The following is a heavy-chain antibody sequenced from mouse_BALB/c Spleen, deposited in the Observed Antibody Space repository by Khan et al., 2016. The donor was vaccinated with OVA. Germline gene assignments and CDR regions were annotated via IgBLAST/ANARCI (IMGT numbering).Heavy chain of an antibody. Sequence: EVELVESGPGLVKPSQSLSLTCTVTGYSITSDYAWNWIRQFPGNKLEWMGHISYSGNTKYNPSLKSRISITRDTSKNQFFLQLNSVTTEETATYYCARIYGGDFDYWGQGTTLTVSS. CDR3: ARIYGGDFDY. D-gene: IGHD1-1*01. J-gene: IGHJ2*01. CDR1: GYSITSDYA. V-gene: IGHV3-2*02. CDR2: ISYSGNT.